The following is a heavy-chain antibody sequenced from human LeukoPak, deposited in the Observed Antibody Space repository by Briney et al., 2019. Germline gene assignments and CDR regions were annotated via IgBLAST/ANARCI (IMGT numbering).Heavy chain of an antibody. V-gene: IGHV3-21*01. J-gene: IGHJ4*02. CDR3: ARGSMNYAVSDY. CDR2: ISSSSSYI. CDR1: GFTFSSYS. Sequence: PGGSLRLSCAASGFTFSSYSMNWVRQAPGKGLEWVSSISSSSSYIYYADSVKGRFTISRDNAKNSLYLQMNSLRAEDTAVYYCARGSMNYAVSDYWGQGTLVTVSS. D-gene: IGHD1-7*01.